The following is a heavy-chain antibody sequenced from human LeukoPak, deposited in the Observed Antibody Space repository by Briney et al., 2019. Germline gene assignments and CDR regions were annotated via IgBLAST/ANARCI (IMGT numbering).Heavy chain of an antibody. CDR1: GFTFSSYA. D-gene: IGHD3-22*01. J-gene: IGHJ4*02. Sequence: PGGSLRLSCAASGFTFSSYAMSWVRQAPGKGLEWVSGISGRGGSTYYAESVKGRFTISRDNSKNTLYLQMNSLRAEDTAVYYCAKGDYYDSSGPLDYWGQGTLVIVSS. CDR2: ISGRGGST. CDR3: AKGDYYDSSGPLDY. V-gene: IGHV3-23*01.